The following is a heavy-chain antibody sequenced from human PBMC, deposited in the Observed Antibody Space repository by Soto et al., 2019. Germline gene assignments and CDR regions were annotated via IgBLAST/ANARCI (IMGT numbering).Heavy chain of an antibody. V-gene: IGHV1-18*01. J-gene: IGHJ5*02. Sequence: SVKVSSKASGYTFTSYGIIWGRQAPGQGLEWMGWISAYNGNTNYAQKLQGRVTMTTDTSTSTAYMELRSLRSDDTAVYYCAIHISREHLLPWSDLCRPGSLATV. CDR2: ISAYNGNT. D-gene: IGHD2-15*01. CDR1: GYTFTSYG. CDR3: AIHISREHLLPWSDL.